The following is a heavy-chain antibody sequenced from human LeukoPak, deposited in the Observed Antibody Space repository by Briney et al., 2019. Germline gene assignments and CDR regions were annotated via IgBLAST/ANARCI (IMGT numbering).Heavy chain of an antibody. CDR3: ATGGGILTGYLDY. Sequence: SETLSLTWAVYGGSFSGYYWSWIRQPPGKGLEWIGEINHSGSTNYNPSLKSRVTISVDTSKNQFSLKLSSVTAADTAVYYCATGGGILTGYLDYWGQGTLVTVSS. V-gene: IGHV4-34*01. CDR1: GGSFSGYY. D-gene: IGHD3-9*01. J-gene: IGHJ4*02. CDR2: INHSGST.